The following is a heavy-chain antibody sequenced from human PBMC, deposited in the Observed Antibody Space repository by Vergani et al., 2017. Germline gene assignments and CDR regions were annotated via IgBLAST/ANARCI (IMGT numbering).Heavy chain of an antibody. CDR3: AKAGAVTAGRLQYNFYMDV. Sequence: QVQLAESGGGSVQPGRSLRLSCAASGFSFSSHALHWVRQAPGKGLELVAVISNDGSKKYYADSVKGRFTISRDNSKNTLDLQMNSLRTQDTAVYYCAKAGAVTAGRLQYNFYMDVWGKGTTVTVS. CDR2: ISNDGSKK. D-gene: IGHD5-24*01. CDR1: GFSFSSHA. J-gene: IGHJ6*03. V-gene: IGHV3-30*18.